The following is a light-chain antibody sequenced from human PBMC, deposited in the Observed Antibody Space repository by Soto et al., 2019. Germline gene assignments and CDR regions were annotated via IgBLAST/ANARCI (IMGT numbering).Light chain of an antibody. J-gene: IGKJ2*01. CDR3: HQTYNTPRT. CDR1: NTINNY. V-gene: IGKV1-39*01. Sequence: DIQLTQSPSSLSASVGDRVTITCRASNTINNYLNWYQQKPGKAPKLLIYAVSTLQGGVPPRFSGSGSGTDFTLTISSLQPEDFATYYCHQTYNTPRTLGQGNKLEIK. CDR2: AVS.